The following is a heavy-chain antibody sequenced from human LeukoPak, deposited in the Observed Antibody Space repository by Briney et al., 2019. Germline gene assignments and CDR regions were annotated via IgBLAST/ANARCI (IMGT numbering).Heavy chain of an antibody. V-gene: IGHV3-11*01. CDR3: AREGTYYDFWSGYNTNYCFDY. Sequence: PGGSLRLSCAASGFTFSDYYMSWIRQAPGKGLEWVSYISSSGSTIYYADSVKGRFTISRDNAKNSLYLQMNSLRAEDTAVYYCAREGTYYDFWSGYNTNYCFDYWGQGTLVTVSS. J-gene: IGHJ4*02. CDR1: GFTFSDYY. CDR2: ISSSGSTI. D-gene: IGHD3-3*01.